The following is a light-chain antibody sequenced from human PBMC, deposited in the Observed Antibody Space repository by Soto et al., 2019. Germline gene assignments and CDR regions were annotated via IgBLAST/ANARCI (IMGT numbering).Light chain of an antibody. V-gene: IGKV4-1*01. J-gene: IGKJ3*01. Sequence: DIVMTQSPDSLAVSLGERATINCKSSQSVLYSSNNMNYLTWYQQKPGQPPKLLINWASTLESGVPDRFSGSGSGTDFTITISSLQAEDVAVCYCHQYYSTPFTFGPGTRVDIK. CDR3: HQYYSTPFT. CDR1: QSVLYSSNNMNY. CDR2: WAS.